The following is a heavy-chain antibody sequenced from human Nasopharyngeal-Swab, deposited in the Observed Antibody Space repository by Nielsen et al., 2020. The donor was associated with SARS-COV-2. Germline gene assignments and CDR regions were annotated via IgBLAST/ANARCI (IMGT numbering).Heavy chain of an antibody. J-gene: IGHJ2*01. Sequence: GGSLRLSCAASGFTFSSYAMSWVHQAPGKGLEWVSAISGSGGSTYYADSVKGRFTISRDNSKNTLYLQMNSLRAEDTAVYYCAKEGSRTTVITIYWYFDLWGRGTLVTVSS. CDR1: GFTFSSYA. D-gene: IGHD2/OR15-2a*01. CDR2: ISGSGGST. V-gene: IGHV3-23*01. CDR3: AKEGSRTTVITIYWYFDL.